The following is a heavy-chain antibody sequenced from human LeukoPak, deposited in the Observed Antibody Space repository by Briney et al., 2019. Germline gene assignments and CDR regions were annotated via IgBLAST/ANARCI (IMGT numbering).Heavy chain of an antibody. Sequence: SETLSLTCTVSGGSIAGYYWSWIRQPPGKGLEWIGYTYYSGSIKYNPSLDSRVTISVDTSKNQFSLQLSSVTAADTAVYYCATRFGSGSYGFDYWGQGTLVTVSP. CDR3: ATRFGSGSYGFDY. CDR1: GGSIAGYY. V-gene: IGHV4-59*03. D-gene: IGHD3-10*01. J-gene: IGHJ4*02. CDR2: TYYSGSI.